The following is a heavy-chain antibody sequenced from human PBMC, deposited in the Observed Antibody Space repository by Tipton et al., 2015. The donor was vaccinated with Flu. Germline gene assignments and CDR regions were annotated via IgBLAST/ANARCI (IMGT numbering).Heavy chain of an antibody. CDR3: AGVSSGSSWSQDWYFDL. J-gene: IGHJ2*01. V-gene: IGHV4-59*01. Sequence: TLSLTCTVSGGSISSYYWSWIRQPPGKGLEWIGYIYYSGSTNYNPSLKSRVTISVDTSKNPFSLKLSSLTAADTAVYYCAGVSSGSSWSQDWYFDLWGRGTLVTVSS. CDR1: GGSISSYY. D-gene: IGHD6-13*01. CDR2: IYYSGST.